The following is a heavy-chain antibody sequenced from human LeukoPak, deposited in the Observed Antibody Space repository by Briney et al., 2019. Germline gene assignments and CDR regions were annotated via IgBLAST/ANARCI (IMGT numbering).Heavy chain of an antibody. J-gene: IGHJ4*02. CDR3: ARDPAGRGGYKGFDY. V-gene: IGHV3-53*01. D-gene: IGHD5-24*01. CDR2: IYSGGST. Sequence: PGGSLRLSCAASGFTVSSNYMTWVRQAPGKGLEWVSVIYSGGSTYYADSVKGRFTISRDNSKNTLYLQMNSLRAEDTAVYYCARDPAGRGGYKGFDYWGQGTLVTVSS. CDR1: GFTVSSNY.